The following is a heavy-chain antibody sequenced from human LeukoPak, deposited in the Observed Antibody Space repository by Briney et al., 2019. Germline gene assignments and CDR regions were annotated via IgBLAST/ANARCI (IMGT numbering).Heavy chain of an antibody. CDR3: ARAFIVAISRFDP. D-gene: IGHD3-16*02. Sequence: ASVKVSCKASGYTFTGYYMHWVRPAPGQGLEWMGWINPNSGGTNYAQKFQGRVTMTRDTSISTAYMELSRLRSDDTAVYYCARAFIVAISRFDPWGQGTLVTVSS. J-gene: IGHJ5*02. V-gene: IGHV1-2*02. CDR2: INPNSGGT. CDR1: GYTFTGYY.